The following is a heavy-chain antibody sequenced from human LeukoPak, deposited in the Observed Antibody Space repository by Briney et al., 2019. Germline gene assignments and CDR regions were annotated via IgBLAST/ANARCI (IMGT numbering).Heavy chain of an antibody. D-gene: IGHD6-13*01. Sequence: GGSLRLSCAASGFTFSSYWMSWVRQAPGKGLEWVANIKQDGSEKYYVDSVKGRFTISRDNAKNSPYLQMNSLRAEDTAVYYCARDPGSSWFDYWGQGTLVTVSS. CDR3: ARDPGSSWFDY. J-gene: IGHJ4*02. CDR1: GFTFSSYW. CDR2: IKQDGSEK. V-gene: IGHV3-7*01.